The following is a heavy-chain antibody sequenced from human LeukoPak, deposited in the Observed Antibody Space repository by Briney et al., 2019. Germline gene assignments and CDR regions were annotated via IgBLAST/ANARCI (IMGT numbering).Heavy chain of an antibody. CDR3: ARGETARVDY. CDR2: ISSGSSTI. D-gene: IGHD3-16*01. CDR1: GFTFSTYN. V-gene: IGHV3-48*02. J-gene: IGHJ4*02. Sequence: GGSLRLSCAASGFTFSTYNMNWVRQAPGKGLEWLSYISSGSSTIYYTDSVEGRFTISRDNAKNSLYLQMNSLRDEDTAVYYCARGETARVDYWGQGILVTVSS.